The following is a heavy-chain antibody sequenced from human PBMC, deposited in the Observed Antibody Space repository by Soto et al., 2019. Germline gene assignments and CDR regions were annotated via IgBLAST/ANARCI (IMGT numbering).Heavy chain of an antibody. J-gene: IGHJ3*02. Sequence: TVSAGILSPCYSLGFRHPPGNRLEWIGYIYYSGSTNYNPSLKSRVTISVDTSKNQFSLKLSSVTAADTAVYYCARAPYTSTSVAFDIWCQGTMGT. V-gene: IGHV4-59*01. CDR3: ARAPYTSTSVAFDI. CDR2: IYYSGST. CDR1: AGILSPCY. D-gene: IGHD6-6*01.